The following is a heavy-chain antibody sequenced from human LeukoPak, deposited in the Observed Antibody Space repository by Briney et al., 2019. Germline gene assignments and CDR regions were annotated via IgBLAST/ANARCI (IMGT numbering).Heavy chain of an antibody. Sequence: GGSLRLSCAASGFTFSSYSMNWVRQAPGKGLEWVSSISSSISYIYYADSVKGRFTISRDNAKNSLYLQMNSLRAEDTAVYYCASDVVVVAATQEVDVWGQGTTVTVSS. D-gene: IGHD2-15*01. CDR2: ISSSISYI. CDR3: ASDVVVVAATQEVDV. J-gene: IGHJ6*02. V-gene: IGHV3-21*01. CDR1: GFTFSSYS.